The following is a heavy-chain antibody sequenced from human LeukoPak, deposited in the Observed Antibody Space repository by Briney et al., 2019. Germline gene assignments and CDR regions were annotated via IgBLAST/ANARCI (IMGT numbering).Heavy chain of an antibody. CDR3: APNRYDFWDFDY. J-gene: IGHJ4*02. CDR1: GFTFSSHG. V-gene: IGHV3-23*01. CDR2: ISPSGDIL. Sequence: GGTLRLSCAASGFTFSSHGMNWVRQAPGKGLEWVSGISPSGDILYYADSVKGQFTISRDNSKNTVSLQMNSLRAEDTAVYYCAPNRYDFWDFDYWGQGTLVTVSS. D-gene: IGHD3-3*01.